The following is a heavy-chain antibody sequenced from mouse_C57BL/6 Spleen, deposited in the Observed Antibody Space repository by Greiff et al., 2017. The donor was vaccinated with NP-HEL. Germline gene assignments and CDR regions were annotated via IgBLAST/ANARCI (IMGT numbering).Heavy chain of an antibody. CDR1: GYTFTDYY. V-gene: IGHV1-26*01. CDR2: INPNNGGT. Sequence: EVQGVESGPELVKPGASVKISCKASGYTFTDYYMNWVKQSHGKSLEWIGDINPNNGGTSYNQKFKGKATLTVDKSSSTAYMELRSLTSEDSAVYYCARTAQAWFAYWGQGTLVTVSA. D-gene: IGHD3-2*02. CDR3: ARTAQAWFAY. J-gene: IGHJ3*01.